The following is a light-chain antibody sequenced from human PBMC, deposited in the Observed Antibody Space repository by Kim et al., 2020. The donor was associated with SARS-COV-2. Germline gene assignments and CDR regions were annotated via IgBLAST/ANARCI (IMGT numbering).Light chain of an antibody. V-gene: IGKV3-20*01. Sequence: EIVLTQSPGTLSLSPGERATLSCRASQSVRNNFLAWYQQKPGRAPRYLIFGASYRATGIPDRFSGSGSGTDFTLTISRLEPEDFAVYYCQQYGTSLFTFGPGTKVDIK. CDR2: GAS. J-gene: IGKJ3*01. CDR1: QSVRNNF. CDR3: QQYGTSLFT.